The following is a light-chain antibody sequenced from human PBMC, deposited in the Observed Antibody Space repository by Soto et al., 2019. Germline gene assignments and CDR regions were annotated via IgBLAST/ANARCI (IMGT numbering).Light chain of an antibody. CDR1: QSINNW. CDR2: KAS. Sequence: DIQMTQSPSTLSASVGDRVTITCRASQSINNWLAWYQQKPGKAPKLLIYKASSLESGVPSRFSGSGSGTEFTLTISSLQPDDFATYYCQQYNSYSQTFGQGTNVEIK. J-gene: IGKJ1*01. V-gene: IGKV1-5*03. CDR3: QQYNSYSQT.